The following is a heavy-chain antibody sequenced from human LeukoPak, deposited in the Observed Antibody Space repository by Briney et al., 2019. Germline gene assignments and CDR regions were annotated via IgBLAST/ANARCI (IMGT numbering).Heavy chain of an antibody. D-gene: IGHD3-22*01. CDR1: GYTFTGYY. CDR2: INPNSGGT. V-gene: IGHV1-2*02. Sequence: ASVKVSCKASGYTFTGYYMHWVRQAPGQGLEWMGWINPNSGGTNYAQKFQGRVTMTRDTSISTAYMELSRLRSDDTAVYYCARVADSYDSSGYYYQGHYYFDYWGQGTLVTVSS. J-gene: IGHJ4*02. CDR3: ARVADSYDSSGYYYQGHYYFDY.